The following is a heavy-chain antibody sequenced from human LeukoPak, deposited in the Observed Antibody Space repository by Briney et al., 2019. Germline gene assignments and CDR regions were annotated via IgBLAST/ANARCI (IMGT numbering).Heavy chain of an antibody. CDR1: GFTFSTYR. D-gene: IGHD2-15*01. CDR2: TSSSSSTI. V-gene: IGHV3-48*01. Sequence: GGSLRLSCAASGFTFSTYRMNWVSQAPGKRLEWVSYTSSSSSTIYYADSVKGRFTISRDNAKNSLYLQMNSLRAEDTGAYYCARLAHDAFDIWGQGTLVTVSS. CDR3: ARLAHDAFDI. J-gene: IGHJ3*02.